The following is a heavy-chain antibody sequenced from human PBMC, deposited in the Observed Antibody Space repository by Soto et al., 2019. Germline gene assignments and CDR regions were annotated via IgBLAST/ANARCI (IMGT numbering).Heavy chain of an antibody. Sequence: GGSLRLSCAASGFTVSNNYMSWVSQAPGKGLEWVSVIYSGGSTYYADSVKGRFTISRDNSKNTLYLQMNSLRAEDTAVYYCARDSVTLFAFDVWGQGTMVTVSS. V-gene: IGHV3-66*01. CDR3: ARDSVTLFAFDV. CDR2: IYSGGST. D-gene: IGHD3-16*01. J-gene: IGHJ3*01. CDR1: GFTVSNNY.